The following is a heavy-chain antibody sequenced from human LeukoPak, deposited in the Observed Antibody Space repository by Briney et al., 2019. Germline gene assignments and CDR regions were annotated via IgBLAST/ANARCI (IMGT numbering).Heavy chain of an antibody. J-gene: IGHJ4*02. V-gene: IGHV1-8*01. CDR2: MNPNSGNT. D-gene: IGHD2-2*02. CDR3: ARGRYCSSTSCYTNDY. Sequence: ASVKVSCKASGYTFTSYDINWVRQATGQGLEWMGWMNPNSGNTGYAQKFQGRVTMTRNTSISTAYMELSSLRSEDTAVYYCARGRYCSSTSCYTNDYWGQGTLATVSS. CDR1: GYTFTSYD.